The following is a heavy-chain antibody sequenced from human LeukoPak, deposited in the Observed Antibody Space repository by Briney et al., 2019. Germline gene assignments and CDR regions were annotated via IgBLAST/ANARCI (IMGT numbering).Heavy chain of an antibody. Sequence: GGSLRLSCAAYGFTFSDYCMSWIRQAPGKGLEWVSYISSSGSTIYYADSVKGRFTISRDNAKNSLYLQMNSLRAEDTAVYYCARERGIAARSFDYWGQGTLVTVSS. CDR3: ARERGIAARSFDY. J-gene: IGHJ4*02. CDR2: ISSSGSTI. CDR1: GFTFSDYC. V-gene: IGHV3-11*01. D-gene: IGHD6-6*01.